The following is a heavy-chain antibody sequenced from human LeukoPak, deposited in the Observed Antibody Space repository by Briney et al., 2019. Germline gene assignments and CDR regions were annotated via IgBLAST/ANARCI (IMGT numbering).Heavy chain of an antibody. CDR1: GFTFSSYA. Sequence: GGSLRLSCAASGFTFSSYAMSWVRQAPGKGLEWVSGISGSGGNTFYADSVKGRFTISRDNSKNTLYLQMNSLRAEDTAVYYCAKENGAAVIPHFDYWGQGTLVTVSS. J-gene: IGHJ4*02. V-gene: IGHV3-23*01. CDR2: ISGSGGNT. D-gene: IGHD2-21*01. CDR3: AKENGAAVIPHFDY.